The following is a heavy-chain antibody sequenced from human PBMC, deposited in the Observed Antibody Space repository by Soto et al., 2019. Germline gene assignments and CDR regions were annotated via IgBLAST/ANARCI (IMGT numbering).Heavy chain of an antibody. CDR2: IIPIFGTA. V-gene: IGHV1-69*06. CDR1: GGTFSSYA. CDR3: ARGSYYYYGMDV. Sequence: SVKVSCKASGGTFSSYAISWARQAPGQGLEWMGGIIPIFGTANYAQKFQGRVTITADKSTSTAYMELSSLRSEDTAVYYCARGSYYYYGMDVWGQGTTVTVSS. J-gene: IGHJ6*02.